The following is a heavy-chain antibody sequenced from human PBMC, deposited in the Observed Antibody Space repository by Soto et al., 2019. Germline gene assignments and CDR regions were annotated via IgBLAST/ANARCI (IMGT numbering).Heavy chain of an antibody. V-gene: IGHV4-39*02. J-gene: IGHJ4*02. CDR3: ATALGTVDRPFDY. CDR1: GGSISSSNYY. Sequence: SETLSLTCTVSGGSISSSNYYWGWIRQPPGKGLEWIGTISYAGTTYYNPSLKSRVAVSADTSNNHFSLKLTSVTAADTAVYYCATALGTVDRPFDYWGQ. D-gene: IGHD1-7*01. CDR2: ISYAGTT.